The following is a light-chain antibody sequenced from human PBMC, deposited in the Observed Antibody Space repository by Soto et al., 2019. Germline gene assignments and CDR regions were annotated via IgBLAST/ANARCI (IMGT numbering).Light chain of an antibody. Sequence: QSVLTQPASVSGSPGQSNTISCTGTSSDVGGYNYVSWYQQHPGKAPKFMIYDVSNRPSGVSNRFSGSKSGNTASLTISGLQAEDEADYYCSSYTTSNTRQIVFGTGTKVTV. CDR3: SSYTTSNTRQIV. V-gene: IGLV2-14*01. J-gene: IGLJ1*01. CDR2: DVS. CDR1: SSDVGGYNY.